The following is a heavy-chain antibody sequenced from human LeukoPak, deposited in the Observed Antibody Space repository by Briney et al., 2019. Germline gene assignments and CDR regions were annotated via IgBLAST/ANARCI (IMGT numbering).Heavy chain of an antibody. V-gene: IGHV3-30*18. Sequence: PGGSLRLSCAASGFTFSSYGMHWVRQAPGKGLEWVAVISYGGSNKYYADSVKGRFTISRDNSKNTLYLQMNSLRAEDTAVYYCAKGGYGDYADYYYYGMDVWGKGTTVTVSS. CDR2: ISYGGSNK. J-gene: IGHJ6*04. CDR1: GFTFSSYG. CDR3: AKGGYGDYADYYYYGMDV. D-gene: IGHD4-17*01.